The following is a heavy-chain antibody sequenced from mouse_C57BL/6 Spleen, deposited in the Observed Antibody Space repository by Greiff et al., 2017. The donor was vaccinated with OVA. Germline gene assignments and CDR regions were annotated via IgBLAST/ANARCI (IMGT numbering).Heavy chain of an antibody. CDR2: ILPGSGST. D-gene: IGHD2-4*01. CDR1: GYTFTGYW. CDR3: ARWDDCSYDKDY. J-gene: IGHJ4*01. V-gene: IGHV1-9*01. Sequence: VQRVESGAELMKPGASVKLSCKATGYTFTGYWIEWVKQRPGHGLEWIGEILPGSGSTNYNEKFKGKATLTADTSSNTAYMQLSSLTTEDSAVDYCARWDDCSYDKDYWGQGTSVTVSS.